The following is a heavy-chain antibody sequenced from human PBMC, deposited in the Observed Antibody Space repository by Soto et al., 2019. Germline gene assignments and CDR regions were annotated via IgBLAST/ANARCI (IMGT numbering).Heavy chain of an antibody. Sequence: SETLSLTCTVSVCPISSLYWSWLRQPPGKGLEWTGYVYYSGGTNYSPSLKNRVSISLDTSKNHFSLTLSSVTAADTAVYYCARVAYSDSTVSDPWGKGTLVTVSS. CDR3: ARVAYSDSTVSDP. V-gene: IGHV4-59*11. D-gene: IGHD2-21*01. CDR2: VYYSGGT. CDR1: VCPISSLY. J-gene: IGHJ5*02.